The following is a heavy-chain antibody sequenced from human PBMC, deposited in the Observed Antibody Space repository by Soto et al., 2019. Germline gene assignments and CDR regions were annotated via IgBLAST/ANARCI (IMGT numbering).Heavy chain of an antibody. J-gene: IGHJ5*02. CDR1: GGSISSTSYY. CDR3: ARAYYDSEGYSLDP. V-gene: IGHV4-61*05. CDR2: IYFSGST. D-gene: IGHD3-16*01. Sequence: SETLSLTCTVSGGSISSTSYYWGRIRQPPGKGLEWIGCIYFSGSTNYNPSFKSRVIISVDKSKNHFSLKLSSVTAADTAVYYCARAYYDSEGYSLDPWGRGTLVTVSS.